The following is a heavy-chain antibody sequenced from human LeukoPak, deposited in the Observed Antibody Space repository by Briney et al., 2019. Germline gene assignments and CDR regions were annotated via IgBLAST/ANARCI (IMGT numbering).Heavy chain of an antibody. D-gene: IGHD2-2*02. CDR3: AKGATLPAAIWMGDY. CDR2: ISGSGGST. V-gene: IGHV3-23*01. J-gene: IGHJ4*02. CDR1: GFTFSSYA. Sequence: GGSLRLSCAASGFTFSSYAMSWVRQAPGKGVEGVSAISGSGGSTYYADSVKGRFTSSRDNSKNTLYLQMNSLRAEDTAVYYCAKGATLPAAIWMGDYWGQGTLVTVSS.